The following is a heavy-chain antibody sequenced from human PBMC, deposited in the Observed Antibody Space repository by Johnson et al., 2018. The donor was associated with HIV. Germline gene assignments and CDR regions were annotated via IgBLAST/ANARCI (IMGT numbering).Heavy chain of an antibody. Sequence: QVQLVESGGGVVLPGRSLRLSCAASGFTFSSYAMHLVRQAPGKGLEWVAVISYDGSNKYSVDSVKVRFTISRENAKNSLYLQMNSLTAEDTAVYYCARAGIVFDIWGQGTMVTVSS. CDR3: ARAGIVFDI. D-gene: IGHD2-15*01. V-gene: IGHV3-30*14. CDR1: GFTFSSYA. J-gene: IGHJ3*02. CDR2: ISYDGSNK.